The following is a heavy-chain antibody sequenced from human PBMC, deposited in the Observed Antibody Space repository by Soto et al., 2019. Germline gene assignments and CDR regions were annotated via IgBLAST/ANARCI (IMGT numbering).Heavy chain of an antibody. D-gene: IGHD3-3*01. Sequence: EVQLVESGGGLVQPGGSLRFSCAASGFTFSSYWMSWVRQAPGKGLEWVANIKQDGSEKYYVDSVKGRFTISRDNAKNSLYLQMNSLRAEDTAVYYCARKRITIFGVVTYFDYWGQGTLVTVSS. J-gene: IGHJ4*02. CDR3: ARKRITIFGVVTYFDY. CDR1: GFTFSSYW. CDR2: IKQDGSEK. V-gene: IGHV3-7*01.